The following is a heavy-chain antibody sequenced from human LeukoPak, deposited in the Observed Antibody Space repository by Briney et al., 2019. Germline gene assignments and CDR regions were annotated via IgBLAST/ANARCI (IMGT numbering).Heavy chain of an antibody. J-gene: IGHJ4*02. CDR3: AKDQGYDSSGYVPD. CDR1: GFTFDDYA. Sequence: GGSLRLSCAASGFTFDDYAMHWVRQAPGKGLEWVSPISWDGGSTYYADSVKGRFTISRDNSKNSLYLQMNSLRAEDTGLYYCAKDQGYDSSGYVPDWGQGTLVTVSS. V-gene: IGHV3-43D*04. CDR2: ISWDGGST. D-gene: IGHD3-22*01.